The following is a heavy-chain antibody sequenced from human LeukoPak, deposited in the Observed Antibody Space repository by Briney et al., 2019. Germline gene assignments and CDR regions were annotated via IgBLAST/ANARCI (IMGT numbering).Heavy chain of an antibody. J-gene: IGHJ4*02. D-gene: IGHD3-9*01. V-gene: IGHV4-59*08. CDR2: IYYSGST. CDR1: GGSISSYY. Sequence: SETLSLTCTVSGGSISSYYWSWIRQPPGKGLEWIGYIYYSGSTNYNPSLKSRVTISVDTSKNQFSLKLSSVTAADTAVYYCARLDDILTGYAPDYWGQGTLVTVSS. CDR3: ARLDDILTGYAPDY.